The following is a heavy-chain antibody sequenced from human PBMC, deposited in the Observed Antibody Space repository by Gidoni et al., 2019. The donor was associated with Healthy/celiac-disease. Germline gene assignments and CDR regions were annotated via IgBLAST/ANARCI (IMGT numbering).Heavy chain of an antibody. CDR1: GFPFSSYW. CDR3: ARERQLVLWFGEPN. J-gene: IGHJ4*02. D-gene: IGHD3-10*01. V-gene: IGHV3-74*01. CDR2: INSDGSST. Sequence: EVQLVESGGGLVQPGGSLRLSWAASGFPFSSYWMHWVRQAPGKGLVWVSGINSDGSSTSYADSVKGRFTISRDNAKNTLYLQMNSLRAEDTAVYYCARERQLVLWFGEPNWGQGTLVTVSS.